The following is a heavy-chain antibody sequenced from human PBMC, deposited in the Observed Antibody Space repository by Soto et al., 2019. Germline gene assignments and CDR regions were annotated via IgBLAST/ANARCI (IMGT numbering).Heavy chain of an antibody. CDR3: ARGGWGTVTTCVPDY. D-gene: IGHD4-4*01. Sequence: QVQLGQSGSEVKKPGASVKVYYKSSGYTFTSYGISWVRQAPGQGLEWMGWISAYNGNTNYAQKLQGRVTMTTDTSTSTAYMERRSLRSDDTAVYYCARGGWGTVTTCVPDYWGQGTLVTVSS. J-gene: IGHJ4*02. CDR1: GYTFTSYG. V-gene: IGHV1-18*01. CDR2: ISAYNGNT.